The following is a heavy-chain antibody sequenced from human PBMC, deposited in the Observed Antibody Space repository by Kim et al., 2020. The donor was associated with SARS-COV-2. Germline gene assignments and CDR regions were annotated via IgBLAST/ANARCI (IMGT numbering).Heavy chain of an antibody. J-gene: IGHJ4*02. Sequence: GVSLRLSCAASGFTFSRYDMHWVRQATGKGLEWVSVIGTAGDTYYPGSVKGRFTISRDNAKNSLYLQMNDLRAGDTAVYYCARGGFDYWRQGTLVTVSS. CDR1: GFTFSRYD. CDR2: IGTAGDT. V-gene: IGHV3-13*01. CDR3: ARGGFDY.